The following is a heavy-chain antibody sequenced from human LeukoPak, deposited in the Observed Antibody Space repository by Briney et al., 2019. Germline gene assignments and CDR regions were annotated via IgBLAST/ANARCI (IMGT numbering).Heavy chain of an antibody. CDR1: GGSISSYY. CDR3: ARAREYYFDY. CDR2: IYYSGST. Sequence: LETLSLTCTVSGGSISSYYWSWIRQPPGKGLEWIGYIYYSGSTNYNPSLKSRVTISVDTSKNQFSLKLSSVTAADTAVYYCARAREYYFDYWGQGTLVTVSS. J-gene: IGHJ4*02. D-gene: IGHD3-10*01. V-gene: IGHV4-59*08.